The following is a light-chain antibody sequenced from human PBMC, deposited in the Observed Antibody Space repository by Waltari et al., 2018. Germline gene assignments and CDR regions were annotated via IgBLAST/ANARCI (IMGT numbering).Light chain of an antibody. J-gene: IGLJ2*01. CDR1: SLASYH. CDR2: GKN. Sequence: SSELTQDPAVSVALVQTVRITCHGDSLASYHPSWYQQKPRQAPVLVIYGKNNRPSGIPDRFSGSSSGNTASLTITGAQAEDEADYYCNSRDSSGNHVVFGGGTKLTVL. V-gene: IGLV3-19*01. CDR3: NSRDSSGNHVV.